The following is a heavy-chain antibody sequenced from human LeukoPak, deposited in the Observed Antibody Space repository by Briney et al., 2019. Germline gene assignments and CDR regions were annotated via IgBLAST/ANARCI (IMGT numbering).Heavy chain of an antibody. V-gene: IGHV4-34*01. CDR2: INHGGST. CDR3: ARVSSYYYGSGSSQHDFDY. CDR1: GGSLSAYY. J-gene: IGHJ4*02. Sequence: SETLSLTCAVYGGSLSAYYWTWIRQPPGKGLEWIGEINHGGSTNYNPSLKSRVTISVDTSKNQFSLKLSSVTAADTAVYYCARVSSYYYGSGSSQHDFDYWGQGTLVTVSS. D-gene: IGHD3-10*01.